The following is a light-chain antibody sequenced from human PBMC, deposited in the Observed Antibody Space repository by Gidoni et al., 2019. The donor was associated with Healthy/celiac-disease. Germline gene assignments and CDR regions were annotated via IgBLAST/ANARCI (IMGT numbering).Light chain of an antibody. CDR2: WAS. J-gene: IGKJ2*01. Sequence: IVMTQSPDSLAVSLGERATINCKSSQSVLYSSNNKNYLAWYQQKPGQPPKLLIYWASTRESGVPDRFSGSGSGTDFTLTISSLQAEDVAVYYCQQYYSTPYTFGQXTKLEIK. V-gene: IGKV4-1*01. CDR1: QSVLYSSNNKNY. CDR3: QQYYSTPYT.